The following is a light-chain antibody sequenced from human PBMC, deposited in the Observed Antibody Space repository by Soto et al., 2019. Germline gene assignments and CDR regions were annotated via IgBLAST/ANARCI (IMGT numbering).Light chain of an antibody. CDR3: SSYSTTSSPHVL. CDR1: RGDVGRYNY. CDR2: EVT. Sequence: QSALTQPASVSGSPGQSITISCTGTRGDVGRYNYVSWYQQHPGKAPKLMIYEVTYRPSGVSARFSGSKSGNTASLTISGLQAEDEADYYCSSYSTTSSPHVLFGGGTQLTVL. J-gene: IGLJ2*01. V-gene: IGLV2-14*01.